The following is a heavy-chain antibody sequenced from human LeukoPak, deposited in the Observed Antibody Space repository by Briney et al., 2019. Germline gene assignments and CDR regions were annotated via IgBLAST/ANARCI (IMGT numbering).Heavy chain of an antibody. D-gene: IGHD4-17*01. CDR1: GGSISSGSNY. J-gene: IGHJ5*02. CDR3: ARQTMDDDYGDPNWFDP. Sequence: SETLSLTCTVSGGSISSGSNYWSWIRQPAGKGLEWIGSIYYSGSTYYNPSLKSRVTISVDTSKNQFSLKLSSVTAADTAVYYCARQTMDDDYGDPNWFDPWGQGTLVTVSS. CDR2: IYYSGST. V-gene: IGHV4-39*01.